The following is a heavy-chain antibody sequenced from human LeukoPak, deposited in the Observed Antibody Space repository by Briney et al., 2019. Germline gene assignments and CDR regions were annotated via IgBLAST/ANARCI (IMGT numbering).Heavy chain of an antibody. D-gene: IGHD4-17*01. CDR3: ARDSTVTTGYYYYMDV. J-gene: IGHJ6*03. V-gene: IGHV1-46*01. CDR2: INPSGGST. Sequence: WASVTVSCKASGYTFTSYYMHWVRQAPGQGLEWMGIINPSGGSTSYAQKFQGRVTMTRDTSTSTVYMELSSLRSEDTAVYYCARDSTVTTGYYYYMDVWGKGTTVTISS. CDR1: GYTFTSYY.